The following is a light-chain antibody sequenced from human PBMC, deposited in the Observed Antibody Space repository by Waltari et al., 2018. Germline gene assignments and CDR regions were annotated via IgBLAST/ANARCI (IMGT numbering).Light chain of an antibody. CDR1: SGSVSSTSY. J-gene: IGLJ3*02. Sequence: TVVTQEPSLSVSPGGTVTLTCALRSGSVSSTSYTSWDQHTPGQAPRTLVYKINNRSSGVPDRFSGSMLGNKAALTITGAQAEDESDYYCVLYMGSGIWVFGGGTKLTVL. CDR2: KIN. CDR3: VLYMGSGIWV. V-gene: IGLV8-61*01.